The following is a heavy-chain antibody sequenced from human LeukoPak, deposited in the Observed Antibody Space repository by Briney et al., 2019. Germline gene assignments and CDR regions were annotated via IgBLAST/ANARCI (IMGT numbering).Heavy chain of an antibody. CDR3: ARDGFGTGSN. J-gene: IGHJ4*02. V-gene: IGHV3-7*03. D-gene: IGHD3-16*01. CDR2: IKQDGSEK. Sequence: PGGSLRLSCAASGLTFNNYWMDWVRQAPGKGLEWVANIKQDGSEKNYVDSVKGRFIISRDNAKNSLYLQMNTLRADDTAVYYCARDGFGTGSNWGQGTLVTVSS. CDR1: GLTFNNYW.